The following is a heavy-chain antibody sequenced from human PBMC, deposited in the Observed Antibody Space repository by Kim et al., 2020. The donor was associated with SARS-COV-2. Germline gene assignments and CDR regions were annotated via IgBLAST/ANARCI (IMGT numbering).Heavy chain of an antibody. Sequence: GGSLRLSCTASRFTFGDYVMHWVRQPPGKGLELVSSIWVRSERIVYGDSVRGRFTISRDDARNSLYLQMNSLRVEDTAMYYCVKDDADGSTDSWGQGTLVTVSS. CDR2: IWVRSERI. CDR3: VKDDADGSTDS. CDR1: RFTFGDYV. J-gene: IGHJ4*02. V-gene: IGHV3-9*01. D-gene: IGHD2-21*01.